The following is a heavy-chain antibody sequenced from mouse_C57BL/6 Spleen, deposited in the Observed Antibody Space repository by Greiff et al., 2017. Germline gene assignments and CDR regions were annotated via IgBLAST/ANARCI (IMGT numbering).Heavy chain of an antibody. D-gene: IGHD2-5*01. V-gene: IGHV1-55*01. Sequence: QVQLQQPGAELVKPGASVKMSCKASGYTFTSYWITWVKQRPGQGLEWIGDIYPGSGSTNYNEKFKSKATLTVDTSSSTAYMQLSSLTSEDSAFYYCARTPVRGYYFDYWGQGTTLTVSS. J-gene: IGHJ2*01. CDR3: ARTPVRGYYFDY. CDR2: IYPGSGST. CDR1: GYTFTSYW.